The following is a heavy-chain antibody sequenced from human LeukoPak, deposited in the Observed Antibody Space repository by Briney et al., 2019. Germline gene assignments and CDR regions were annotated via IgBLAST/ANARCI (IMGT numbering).Heavy chain of an antibody. V-gene: IGHV4-38-2*02. CDR2: IYHSGST. Sequence: PSETLSLTCTVSGYSISSGYYWGWIRQPPGKGLEWIGSIYHSGSTYYNPYLKSRVTISVDTSKNQFSLKLSSVTAADTAAYYCARDTYYYDSSGYTDTYYFDYWGQGTLVTVSS. J-gene: IGHJ4*02. CDR3: ARDTYYYDSSGYTDTYYFDY. CDR1: GYSISSGYY. D-gene: IGHD3-22*01.